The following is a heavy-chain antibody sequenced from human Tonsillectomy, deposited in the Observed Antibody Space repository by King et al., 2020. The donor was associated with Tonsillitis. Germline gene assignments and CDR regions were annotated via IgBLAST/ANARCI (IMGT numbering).Heavy chain of an antibody. CDR2: INSDGSST. Sequence: EVQLVESGGGLVQPGGSLRLSCAASGFTFSSYWMHWVRQAPGKGLVWVLRINSDGSSTSYADSVKGRFTISRDNAKNTLYLQMNSLRAEDTAVYYCASGRTLVGATTDPFDYWGQGTLVTVSS. CDR3: ASGRTLVGATTDPFDY. J-gene: IGHJ4*02. D-gene: IGHD1-26*01. CDR1: GFTFSSYW. V-gene: IGHV3-74*01.